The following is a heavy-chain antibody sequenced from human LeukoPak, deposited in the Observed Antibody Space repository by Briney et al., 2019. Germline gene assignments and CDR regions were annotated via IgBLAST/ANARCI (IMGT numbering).Heavy chain of an antibody. Sequence: GGSLRLSCTGSGFTFSSYAMTWVRQAPGKGLEWVSTISGSGDARYYADSVKGRFTIFRDNPINTLYLQMSSLRAEDTALYYCAKERFRALNPWGQGTLVSVAS. CDR1: GFTFSSYA. CDR2: ISGSGDAR. CDR3: AKERFRALNP. J-gene: IGHJ5*02. D-gene: IGHD3-3*01. V-gene: IGHV3-23*01.